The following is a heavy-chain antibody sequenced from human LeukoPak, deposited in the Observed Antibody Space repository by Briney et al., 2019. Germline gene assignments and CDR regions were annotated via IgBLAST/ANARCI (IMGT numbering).Heavy chain of an antibody. Sequence: PGRSLTLSCAASGFTFSNYVLHWVRQAPGKGLEGVAVMSYDGSNKYYADSVKGRFTISRDNSKNTLYLQMNSLRAEDTAVYYCARDSHPLRYNWNTYFDYWGQGTLVTVSS. J-gene: IGHJ4*02. V-gene: IGHV3-30-3*01. D-gene: IGHD1-1*01. CDR2: MSYDGSNK. CDR1: GFTFSNYV. CDR3: ARDSHPLRYNWNTYFDY.